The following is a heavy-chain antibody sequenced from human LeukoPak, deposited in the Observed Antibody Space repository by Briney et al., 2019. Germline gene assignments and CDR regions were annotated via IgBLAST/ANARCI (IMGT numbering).Heavy chain of an antibody. CDR2: IYYSGST. J-gene: IGHJ3*02. CDR1: GGSISSYY. CDR3: ARQEPPRYYYDSSGYGNAFDI. V-gene: IGHV4-59*05. Sequence: PSETLSLTCTVSGGSISSYYWSWIRQPPGKGLEWIGSIYYSGSTYYNPSLKSRVTISVDTSKNQFSLKLSSVTAADTAVYYCARQEPPRYYYDSSGYGNAFDIWGQGTMVTVSS. D-gene: IGHD3-22*01.